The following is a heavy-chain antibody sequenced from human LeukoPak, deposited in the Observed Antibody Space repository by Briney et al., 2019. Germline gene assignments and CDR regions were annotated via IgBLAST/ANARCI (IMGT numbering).Heavy chain of an antibody. Sequence: GGSLRLSCAASGFXVSNNYMSWVRQAPGKGLEWVALIYSGGSTYYADFVKGRFTISRDNSKNTLYLRMSSLRAEDTAVYYCAGFSHKGVWGQGTTVTVSS. J-gene: IGHJ6*02. V-gene: IGHV3-66*01. CDR3: AGFSHKGV. CDR2: IYSGGST. CDR1: GFXVSNNY.